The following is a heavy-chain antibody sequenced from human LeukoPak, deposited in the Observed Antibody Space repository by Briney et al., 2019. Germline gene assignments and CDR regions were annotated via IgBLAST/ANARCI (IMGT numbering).Heavy chain of an antibody. J-gene: IGHJ4*02. CDR1: GFTFSSYA. Sequence: GGSPRLSCAASGFTFSSYAMSWVRQAPGKGLEWVSTINGIGVNTYYTDSVKGRFTVSRDNSKNTVYLQMNSLRAEDTAVYYCAKRRGCSGSSCYSDHWGQGTLVTVSS. CDR3: AKRRGCSGSSCYSDH. V-gene: IGHV3-23*01. CDR2: INGIGVNT. D-gene: IGHD2-15*01.